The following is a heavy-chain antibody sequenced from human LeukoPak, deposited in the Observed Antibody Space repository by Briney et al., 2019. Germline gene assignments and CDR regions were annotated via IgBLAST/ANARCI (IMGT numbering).Heavy chain of an antibody. CDR2: VRSKIYGGTT. CDR1: GFTFGDYA. Sequence: PGGSLRLSCAGSGFTFGDYAMNWVRQAPGKGLEWVGLVRSKIYGGTTEYAASVKGRFTVSRDDSNIIAYLQLNSLTTEDTAVYYCSRGLTSVGKKYWFDYWGQGTLVTVSS. J-gene: IGHJ4*02. V-gene: IGHV3-49*04. D-gene: IGHD2-8*02. CDR3: SRGLTSVGKKYWFDY.